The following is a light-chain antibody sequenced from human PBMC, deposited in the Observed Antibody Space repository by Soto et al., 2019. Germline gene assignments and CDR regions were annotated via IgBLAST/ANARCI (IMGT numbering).Light chain of an antibody. CDR3: QQYNNWPHT. CDR2: GAS. J-gene: IGKJ2*01. V-gene: IGKV3-15*01. CDR1: QSVSSN. Sequence: EIVMTQSPATLSVSPGERATLSCRASQSVSSNLAWYQKTPGQAPRLLIYGASTRATGIPARFSGSGSGTEFTLTISSLQSEDFAVYYCQQYNNWPHTFGQGTKLEIK.